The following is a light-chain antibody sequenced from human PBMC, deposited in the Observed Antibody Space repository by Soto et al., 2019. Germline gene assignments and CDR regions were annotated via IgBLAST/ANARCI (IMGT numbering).Light chain of an antibody. CDR1: SSDVGGYNS. V-gene: IGLV2-8*01. J-gene: IGLJ2*01. Sequence: QSALTQAPSASGSPGQSVTISCTGTSSDVGGYNSVSWYQQHPGKAPKLMIYEVTKRPSGVPDRFSGSRSGNTASLTVSGLQAEDEDDYYCSSYAGSNNFVFGGGTKLTVL. CDR2: EVT. CDR3: SSYAGSNNFV.